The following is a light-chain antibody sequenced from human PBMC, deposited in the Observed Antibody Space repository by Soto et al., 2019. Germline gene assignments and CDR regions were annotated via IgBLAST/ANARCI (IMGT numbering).Light chain of an antibody. Sequence: NFMLTQPHSVSESPGKMVTISCTRTSGSIASNYVQWYQQRPGSAPTAVIYEDDQRPSGVPDRFSGSIDSSSNSASLTISGLKSEDEAAYYCHSFDSNTVVFGGGTKLTVL. CDR3: HSFDSNTVV. J-gene: IGLJ2*01. CDR1: SGSIASNY. V-gene: IGLV6-57*03. CDR2: EDD.